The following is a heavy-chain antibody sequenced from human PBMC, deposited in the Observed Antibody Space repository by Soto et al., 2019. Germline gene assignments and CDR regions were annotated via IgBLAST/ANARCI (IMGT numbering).Heavy chain of an antibody. Sequence: SETLSLTCTVSGGSVSSGSYYWSWIRQPPGKGLEWIGYIYYSGSTNYNPSLKSRVTISVDTSKNQFSLKLSSVTAADTAVYYCARDRIMYYYGSGTSYYYGMDVWGQGTTVTVSS. D-gene: IGHD3-10*01. V-gene: IGHV4-61*01. CDR1: GGSVSSGSYY. CDR2: IYYSGST. J-gene: IGHJ6*02. CDR3: ARDRIMYYYGSGTSYYYGMDV.